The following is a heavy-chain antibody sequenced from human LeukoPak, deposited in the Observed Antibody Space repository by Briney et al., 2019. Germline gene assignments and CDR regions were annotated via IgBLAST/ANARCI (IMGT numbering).Heavy chain of an antibody. CDR3: ARDGSEWELGDAFDI. Sequence: GGSLRLSCAASGFTFSSYAMNWVRQAPGKGLEWVSSISSSSSYIYYADSVKGRFTISRDNAKNSLYLQMNGLRAEDTAVYYCARDGSEWELGDAFDIWGQGTMVTVSS. CDR1: GFTFSSYA. V-gene: IGHV3-21*01. J-gene: IGHJ3*02. D-gene: IGHD1-26*01. CDR2: ISSSSSYI.